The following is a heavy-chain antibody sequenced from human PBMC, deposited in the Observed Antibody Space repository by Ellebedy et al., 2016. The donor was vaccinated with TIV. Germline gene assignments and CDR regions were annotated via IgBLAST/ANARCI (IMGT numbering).Heavy chain of an antibody. CDR1: GGSFSGHY. J-gene: IGHJ4*02. V-gene: IGHV4-34*01. D-gene: IGHD3-9*01. CDR2: ITHSGST. CDR3: ARLAGTLRYFDWLLEYYFDY. Sequence: MPSETLSLTCAVYGGSFSGHYWSWIRQAPGKGLEWIGEITHSGSTYYNPALKSRVTISLDTSKNQFSLKLSSVTAADQAVYYCARLAGTLRYFDWLLEYYFDYWGQGTPVTVSS.